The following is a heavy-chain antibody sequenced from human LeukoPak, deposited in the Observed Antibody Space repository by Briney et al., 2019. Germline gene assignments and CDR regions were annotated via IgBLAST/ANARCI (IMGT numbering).Heavy chain of an antibody. CDR3: ARGRLLGELSYTPLLDFDY. Sequence: SETLSLTCAVSGGSISSSNWWSWVRQPPGKGLEWIGEIYHSGSTNYNPSLKSRVTISVDKSKNQFSLNLSSVTAADTAVYYCARGRLLGELSYTPLLDFDYWGQGTLVTVSS. D-gene: IGHD3-16*02. J-gene: IGHJ4*02. CDR1: GGSISSSNW. CDR2: IYHSGST. V-gene: IGHV4-4*02.